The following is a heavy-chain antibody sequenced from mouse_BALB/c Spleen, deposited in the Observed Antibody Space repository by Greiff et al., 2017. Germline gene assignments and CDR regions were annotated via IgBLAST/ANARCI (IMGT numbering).Heavy chain of an antibody. CDR1: GFNIKDYY. Sequence: EVKLQESGAELVRPGALVKLSCKASGFNIKDYYMHWVKQRPEQGLEWIGWIDPENGNTIYDPKFQGKASITADTSSNTAYLQLSSLTSEDTAVYYCASGYGNYGFAYWGQGTLVTVSA. J-gene: IGHJ3*01. V-gene: IGHV14-1*02. CDR2: IDPENGNT. D-gene: IGHD2-1*01. CDR3: ASGYGNYGFAY.